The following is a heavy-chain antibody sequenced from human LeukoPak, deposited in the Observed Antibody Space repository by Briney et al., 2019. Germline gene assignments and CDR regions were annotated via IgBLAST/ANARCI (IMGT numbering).Heavy chain of an antibody. D-gene: IGHD4-17*01. CDR1: GYSISSGYY. J-gene: IGHJ6*03. Sequence: SETLSLTCTVSGYSISSGYYWGWIRQPPGKGLEWIGSIYHSGSTYYNPSLKSRVTISVDTSKNQFSLKLSSVTAADTAVYYCARDLRGPYYYMDVWGKGTTVTISS. CDR3: ARDLRGPYYYMDV. CDR2: IYHSGST. V-gene: IGHV4-38-2*02.